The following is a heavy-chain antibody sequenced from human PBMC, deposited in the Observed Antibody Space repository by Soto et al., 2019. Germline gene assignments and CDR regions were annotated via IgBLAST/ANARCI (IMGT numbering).Heavy chain of an antibody. J-gene: IGHJ3*02. D-gene: IGHD5-18*01. V-gene: IGHV1-18*04. CDR1: GYTFTSYG. CDR2: ISAYNGNT. CDR3: ARPGYSFGWDDAFDI. Sequence: QVQLVQSGAEMKTPGALVKVSCKASGYTFTSYGINWVRQAPGQGLEWMGWISAYNGNTNYAQKVQGRVTMTTDTSTSTAYMELRSLRSDDTAVYYCARPGYSFGWDDAFDIWGQGTMVTVSS.